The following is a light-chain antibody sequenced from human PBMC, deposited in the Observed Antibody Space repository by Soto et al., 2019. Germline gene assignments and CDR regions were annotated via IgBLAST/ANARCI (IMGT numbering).Light chain of an antibody. CDR3: CSYAGSRGVV. Sequence: HSALTQPASVSGSPGQSITISCTGTSSDVGSYNLVSWYQQHPGKAPKLMIYEGSKRPSGVSNRFSGSKSGNTASLTISGLQAEDEADYYCCSYAGSRGVVFGGGTKVTVL. CDR2: EGS. V-gene: IGLV2-23*01. CDR1: SSDVGSYNL. J-gene: IGLJ2*01.